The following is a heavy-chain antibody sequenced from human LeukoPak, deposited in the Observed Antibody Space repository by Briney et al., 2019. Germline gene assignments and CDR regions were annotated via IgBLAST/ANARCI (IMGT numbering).Heavy chain of an antibody. Sequence: GGSLILSCAASGFTFSSYEMNWVRQAPGKGLEWVSYISSSGSAIYYADSVKGRFTISRDNAKNSLYLQMNSLRAEDTAVYYCARDLKVPGVYFDLWGRGTLVTVSS. CDR2: ISSSGSAI. CDR3: ARDLKVPGVYFDL. J-gene: IGHJ2*01. CDR1: GFTFSSYE. V-gene: IGHV3-48*03. D-gene: IGHD1-1*01.